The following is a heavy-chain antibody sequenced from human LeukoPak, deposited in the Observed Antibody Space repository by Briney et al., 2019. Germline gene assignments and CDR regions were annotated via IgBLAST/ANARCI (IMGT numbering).Heavy chain of an antibody. D-gene: IGHD3-3*02. Sequence: PGGSLRLSCAASGFTFSGYAMRWVRQAPGKGLEWVSSISGSGAKTFYADSVKGRFTISRDISQNTIYLQMNSLRAEDTALYYCAKEASEKSFDPWGQETLVTVSS. CDR1: GFTFSGYA. V-gene: IGHV3-23*01. CDR3: AKEASEKSFDP. CDR2: ISGSGAKT. J-gene: IGHJ5*02.